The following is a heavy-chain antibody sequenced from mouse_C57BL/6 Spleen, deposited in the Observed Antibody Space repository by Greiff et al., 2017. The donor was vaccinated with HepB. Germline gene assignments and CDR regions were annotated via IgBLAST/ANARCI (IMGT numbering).Heavy chain of an antibody. D-gene: IGHD4-1*02. J-gene: IGHJ3*01. CDR2: INPNNGGT. CDR3: ARGSTGPCFAY. V-gene: IGHV1-22*01. CDR1: GYTFTDYN. Sequence: EVQLQQSGPELVKPGASVKMSCKASGYTFTDYNMHWVKQSHGKSLEWIGYINPNNGGTSYNQKFKGKATLTVTKSSSTTYMELRSLTSEDSAVYCCARGSTGPCFAYWGHGTLVTVAA.